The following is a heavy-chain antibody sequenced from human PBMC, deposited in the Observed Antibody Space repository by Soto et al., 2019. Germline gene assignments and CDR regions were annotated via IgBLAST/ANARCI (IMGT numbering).Heavy chain of an antibody. CDR2: ISSNGGST. D-gene: IGHD2-15*01. CDR3: VKDTKYGGNLLVRMDV. CDR1: GFTFSSYA. Sequence: LRLSCSASGFTFSSYAMHWVRQAPGKGLEYVSAISSNGGSTYYADSVKGRFTISRDNSKNTLYLQMSSLRAEDTAVYYCVKDTKYGGNLLVRMDVWGQGTTVTVSS. J-gene: IGHJ6*02. V-gene: IGHV3-64D*06.